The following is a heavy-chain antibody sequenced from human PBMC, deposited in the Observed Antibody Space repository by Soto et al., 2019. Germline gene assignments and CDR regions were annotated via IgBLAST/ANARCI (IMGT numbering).Heavy chain of an antibody. D-gene: IGHD3-16*01. V-gene: IGHV1-3*01. CDR3: ASSTHSYGSFVYEYFDH. Sequence: ASVKVSCKASGYSFTTHSMHWVRQAPGQRLEWMGWINAGNGNTKYSQKFQGRVTITRDTSASTAYMELSSLISEDTAVYYCASSTHSYGSFVYEYFDHWGQGTMVTVSS. CDR2: INAGNGNT. CDR1: GYSFTTHS. J-gene: IGHJ1*01.